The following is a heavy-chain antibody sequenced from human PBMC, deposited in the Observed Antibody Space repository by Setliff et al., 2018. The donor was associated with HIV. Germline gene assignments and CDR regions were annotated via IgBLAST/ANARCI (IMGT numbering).Heavy chain of an antibody. CDR2: ISDSGTT. V-gene: IGHV4-39*07. Sequence: SETLSLTCTVSGGSVTNTKSYWGWIRQPPGKGLEWIAWISDSGTTNYNPSLKSRVTISLDTSNNQFSLKLSSVTAADTAVYYCARGHCSGTNCYGVDYYGMDVWGQGTTVTVSS. CDR3: ARGHCSGTNCYGVDYYGMDV. CDR1: GGSVTNTKSY. J-gene: IGHJ6*02. D-gene: IGHD2-2*01.